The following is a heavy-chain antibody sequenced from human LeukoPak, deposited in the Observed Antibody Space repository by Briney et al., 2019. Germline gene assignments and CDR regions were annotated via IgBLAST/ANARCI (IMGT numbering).Heavy chain of an antibody. V-gene: IGHV4-4*07. CDR1: GSSISSYY. D-gene: IGHD3-22*01. CDR3: ARGGITMMVGAFDI. Sequence: PSETLSLTCTVSGSSISSYYWSWIRQRAGKGLEWIGRIYTSGTTSYNPSLKSRVTMSLDTAKNQFSLKLGSVTAADTAVYYCARGGITMMVGAFDIWGQGTMVTVSS. CDR2: IYTSGTT. J-gene: IGHJ3*02.